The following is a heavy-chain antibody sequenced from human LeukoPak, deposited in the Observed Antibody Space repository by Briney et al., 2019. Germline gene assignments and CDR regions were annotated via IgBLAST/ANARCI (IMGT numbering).Heavy chain of an antibody. CDR1: GYSFTSYW. V-gene: IGHV5-51*01. D-gene: IGHD2-2*01. Sequence: GESLKISCKASGYSFTSYWIGWLRQLPGKGLEWMGIIYPGDSNTRYNPSFQSQFTISADKSISTAYLQWSRLKASDTAMYYCARMGYCSSASCFPFDLWGQGTLVTVSS. CDR3: ARMGYCSSASCFPFDL. J-gene: IGHJ4*02. CDR2: IYPGDSNT.